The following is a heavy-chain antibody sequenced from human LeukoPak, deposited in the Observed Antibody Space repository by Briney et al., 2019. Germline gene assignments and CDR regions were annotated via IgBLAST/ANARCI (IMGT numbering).Heavy chain of an antibody. J-gene: IGHJ4*02. V-gene: IGHV4-39*01. Sequence: SETLSLTCTVSGGSISSSSYYWGWIRQPPGKGLEWIGSIYYSGSTYYNPSLKSRVTISVDTSKNQFSLRLSSVTAADTAVYYCASNKRAAEYYFDYWGQGTLVTVSS. CDR3: ASNKRAAEYYFDY. D-gene: IGHD1/OR15-1a*01. CDR2: IYYSGST. CDR1: GGSISSSSYY.